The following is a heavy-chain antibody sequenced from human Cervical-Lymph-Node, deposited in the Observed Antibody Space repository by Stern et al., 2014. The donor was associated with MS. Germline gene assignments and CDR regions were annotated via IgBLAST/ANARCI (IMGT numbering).Heavy chain of an antibody. CDR1: GYTFTNNW. D-gene: IGHD1-1*01. J-gene: IGHJ6*02. CDR2: IYPDDSDI. CDR3: ARHPPRRKWDDPNYGMDV. V-gene: IGHV5-51*04. Sequence: EVQLVESGAEVKKPGESLKISCKGSGYTFTNNWIAWVRQMPGTGLEWMGIIYPDDSDIRYSPSLQGKVTIPADKPIGIACLKWTSLRAADRPVYYWARHPPRRKWDDPNYGMDVWGQGTTVTVSS.